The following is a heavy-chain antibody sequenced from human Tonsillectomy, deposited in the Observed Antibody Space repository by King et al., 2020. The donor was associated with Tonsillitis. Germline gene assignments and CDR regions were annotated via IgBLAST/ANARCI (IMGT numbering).Heavy chain of an antibody. CDR3: ARVISAMVTGIDF. Sequence: QLVQSGAEVKKPGASVRVSCKASGYTFTGYYMHWVRQAPGQGLEWMGWINPSSGDTNCAQKFKGRVTMTRDTSSSTAYMELSRLRSDDTAMYYCARVISAMVTGIDFWGQGTLVTVSS. CDR1: GYTFTGYY. CDR2: INPSSGDT. D-gene: IGHD5-18*01. J-gene: IGHJ4*02. V-gene: IGHV1-2*02.